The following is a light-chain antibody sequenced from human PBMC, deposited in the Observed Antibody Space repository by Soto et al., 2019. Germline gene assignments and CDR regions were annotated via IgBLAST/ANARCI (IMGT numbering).Light chain of an antibody. Sequence: QSVLTQPASVSGSPGQSITIPCTGTSSDIGGYNYVSWYQQHPGKAPKLMIFDVSYRPSGISDRFSGSKSGNTASLTISGLQHEDEADYYCSSYGASSTLFGGGTKVTVL. CDR1: SSDIGGYNY. V-gene: IGLV2-14*03. J-gene: IGLJ2*01. CDR3: SSYGASSTL. CDR2: DVS.